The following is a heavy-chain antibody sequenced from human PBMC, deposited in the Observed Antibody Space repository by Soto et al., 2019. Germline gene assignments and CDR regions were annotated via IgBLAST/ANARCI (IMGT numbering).Heavy chain of an antibody. D-gene: IGHD3-10*01. Sequence: SETLSLTCAVYGGSFSGYYWSWIRQPPGKGLEWIGEIYHTGSINYSPSLTSRLTISVDKSKNQFSLYLRSVTAADTAVYYCARVDASGNYYDYWGQGTLVTVSS. V-gene: IGHV4-34*01. CDR2: IYHTGSI. CDR1: GGSFSGYY. J-gene: IGHJ4*02. CDR3: ARVDASGNYYDY.